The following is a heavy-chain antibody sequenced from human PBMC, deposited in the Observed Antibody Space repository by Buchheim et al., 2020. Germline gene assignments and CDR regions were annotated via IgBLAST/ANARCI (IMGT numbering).Heavy chain of an antibody. CDR1: GFTFHNYA. D-gene: IGHD3-9*01. J-gene: IGHJ4*02. CDR3: AKASSTYDILKSAFDY. Sequence: QVQLVESGGGVVQPGKSLRLSCAASGFTFHNYAMHWVRQAPGKGLEWVAFISYDGNHKYYADSVTGRFAISRDNSKKTLYLHMDSLRADDTALYYCAKASSTYDILKSAFDYWGQGT. CDR2: ISYDGNHK. V-gene: IGHV3-30*09.